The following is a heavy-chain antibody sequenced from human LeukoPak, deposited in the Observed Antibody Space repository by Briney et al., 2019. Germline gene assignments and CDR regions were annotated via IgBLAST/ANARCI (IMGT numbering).Heavy chain of an antibody. CDR1: GFTFDDYA. J-gene: IGHJ4*02. CDR3: AKAPGGSGSYFQFDY. D-gene: IGHD3-10*01. CDR2: ISWNSGSI. Sequence: GRSLRLSCAASGFTFDDYAMHWVRQAPGKGLEWVSGISWNSGSIGYADSVKGRFTISRDNSKNTLYLQMNSLRAEDTAVYYCAKAPGGSGSYFQFDYWGQGTLVTVSS. V-gene: IGHV3-9*01.